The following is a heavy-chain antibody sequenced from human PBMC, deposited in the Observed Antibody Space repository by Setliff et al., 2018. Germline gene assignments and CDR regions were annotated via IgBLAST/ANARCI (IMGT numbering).Heavy chain of an antibody. CDR1: GYSISSGYY. CDR3: AREQWLDPPGYYYMDV. D-gene: IGHD6-19*01. J-gene: IGHJ6*03. Sequence: SETLSLTCTVSGYSISSGYYWSWIRQPPGKRLEWIGEIIHSGSTNYNPSLKSRVTISVDTSKNQFSLKLNSVTAADMAVYYCAREQWLDPPGYYYMDVWAKGTTVTVSS. CDR2: IIHSGST. V-gene: IGHV4-38-2*02.